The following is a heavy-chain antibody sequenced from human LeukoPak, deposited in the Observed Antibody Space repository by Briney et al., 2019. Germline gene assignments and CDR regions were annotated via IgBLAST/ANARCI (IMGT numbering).Heavy chain of an antibody. D-gene: IGHD1-14*01. Sequence: PGGSLRLSCVASGFTFSYYSMNWARQAPGKGLEWVANIKQDGSEKYYVDSVKGRFTISRDNAKNSLYLQMNSLRAEDTAVYYCARDGDTGSDWFDPWGQGTLVTVSS. J-gene: IGHJ5*02. CDR1: GFTFSYYS. CDR2: IKQDGSEK. CDR3: ARDGDTGSDWFDP. V-gene: IGHV3-7*03.